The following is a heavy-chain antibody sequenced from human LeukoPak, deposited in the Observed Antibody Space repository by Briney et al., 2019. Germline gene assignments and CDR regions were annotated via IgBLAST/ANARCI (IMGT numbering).Heavy chain of an antibody. CDR3: ARQEYCSGGSCYTWFDP. V-gene: IGHV5-51*01. CDR1: GYSFTSYW. Sequence: GESLKISCKGSGYSFTSYWIGWVRQMPGKGLEWMGIIYPADSDIRYSPSFQGQVTISADKSISTAYLQWSSLKASDTAMHYCARQEYCSGGSCYTWFDPWGQGTLVTVSS. D-gene: IGHD2-15*01. J-gene: IGHJ5*02. CDR2: IYPADSDI.